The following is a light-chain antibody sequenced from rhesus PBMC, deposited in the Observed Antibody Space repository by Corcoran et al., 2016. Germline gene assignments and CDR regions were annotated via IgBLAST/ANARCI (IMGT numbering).Light chain of an antibody. CDR3: QQYDNWIFT. V-gene: IGKV3-35*01. Sequence: EIVMTQSPATLSLSPGERAILSCRASQSVSSNLAWYQKKSGQPPRLLIYYASNRATGIPDRFSGSGSGTDFTLTISTLEPEDVGVYYCQQYDNWIFTFGPGTKLDIK. J-gene: IGKJ3*01. CDR2: YAS. CDR1: QSVSSN.